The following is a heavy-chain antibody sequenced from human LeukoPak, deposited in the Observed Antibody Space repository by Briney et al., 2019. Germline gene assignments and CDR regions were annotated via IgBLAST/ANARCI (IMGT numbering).Heavy chain of an antibody. Sequence: SQTLSLTCTVSGVSISSGGYYWSWIRQHPGNGLEWIGYIYYSGSTYYNPSLKSRVTISVDTSKNQFSLKLSSVTAADTAVYYCARGYCSGGSCYSGLFDYWGQGTLVTVSS. V-gene: IGHV4-31*03. CDR2: IYYSGST. D-gene: IGHD2-15*01. J-gene: IGHJ4*02. CDR3: ARGYCSGGSCYSGLFDY. CDR1: GVSISSGGYY.